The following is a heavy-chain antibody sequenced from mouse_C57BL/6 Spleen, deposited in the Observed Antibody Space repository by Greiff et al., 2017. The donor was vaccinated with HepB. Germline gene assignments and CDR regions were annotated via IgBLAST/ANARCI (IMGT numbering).Heavy chain of an antibody. CDR2: IDPSDSYT. Sequence: VQLQQPGAELVMPGASVKLSCKASGYTFTSYWMHWVKQRPGQGLEWIGEIDPSDSYTNYNQKFKGKSTLTVDKSSSTAYMQLSSLTSEDSAVYYCARNYYGRLWYFDVWGTGTTVTVSS. D-gene: IGHD1-1*01. CDR3: ARNYYGRLWYFDV. V-gene: IGHV1-69*01. CDR1: GYTFTSYW. J-gene: IGHJ1*03.